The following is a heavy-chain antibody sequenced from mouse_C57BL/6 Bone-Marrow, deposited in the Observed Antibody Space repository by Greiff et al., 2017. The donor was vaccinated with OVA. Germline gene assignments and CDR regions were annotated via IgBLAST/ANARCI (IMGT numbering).Heavy chain of an antibody. V-gene: IGHV5-16*01. J-gene: IGHJ1*03. CDR1: GFTFSDYY. Sequence: EVQRVESEGGLVQPGSSMKLSCTASGFTFSDYYMAWVRQVPEKGLEWVANINYDGSSTYYLDSLKSRFIISRDNAKNILYLQMSSLKSEDTATYYCAREVVYWYFDVWGTGTTVTVSS. D-gene: IGHD1-1*01. CDR2: INYDGSST. CDR3: AREVVYWYFDV.